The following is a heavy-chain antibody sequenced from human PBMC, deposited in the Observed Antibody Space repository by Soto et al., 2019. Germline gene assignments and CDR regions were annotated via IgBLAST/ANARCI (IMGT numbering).Heavy chain of an antibody. CDR2: IYYSGST. D-gene: IGHD5-18*01. CDR3: ASSWIQLWRRGRAFDI. Sequence: SETLSLTCTVSGGSISSSSYYWGWIRQPPGKGLEWIGSIYYSGSTYYNPSLKSRVTISVDTSKNQFSLKLSSVTAADTAVYYCASSWIQLWRRGRAFDIWGQGTMVT. CDR1: GGSISSSSYY. J-gene: IGHJ3*02. V-gene: IGHV4-39*01.